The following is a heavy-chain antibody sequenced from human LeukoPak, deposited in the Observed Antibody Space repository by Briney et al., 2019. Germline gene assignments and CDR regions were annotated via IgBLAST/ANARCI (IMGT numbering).Heavy chain of an antibody. CDR1: GGTFSSYA. CDR3: AAYYYDSSGYYHHDALDI. Sequence: ASVKVSCKASGGTFSSYAISWVRQAPGQGLEWMGGIIPIFGTANYAQKFQGRVTITADESTSTAYMELSSLRSEDTAVYYCAAYYYDSSGYYHHDALDIWGQGTMVTVSS. D-gene: IGHD3-22*01. V-gene: IGHV1-69*13. CDR2: IIPIFGTA. J-gene: IGHJ3*02.